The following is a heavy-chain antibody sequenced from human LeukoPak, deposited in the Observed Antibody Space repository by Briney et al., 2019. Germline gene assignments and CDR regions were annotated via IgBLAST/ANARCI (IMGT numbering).Heavy chain of an antibody. CDR2: INHSGST. CDR3: ARGRRSTMIVVANGPLAY. D-gene: IGHD3-22*01. Sequence: SETLSLTCAVYGGSFSGYYWSWIRQPPGKGLEWIGEINHSGSTNYNPSLKSGVTISVDTSKNQFSLKLSSVTAADTAVYYCARGRRSTMIVVANGPLAYWGQGTLVTVSS. CDR1: GGSFSGYY. V-gene: IGHV4-34*01. J-gene: IGHJ4*02.